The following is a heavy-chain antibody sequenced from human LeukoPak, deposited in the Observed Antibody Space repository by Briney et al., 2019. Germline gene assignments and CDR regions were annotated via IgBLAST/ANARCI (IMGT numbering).Heavy chain of an antibody. J-gene: IGHJ4*02. D-gene: IGHD4-17*01. CDR1: GASVSTYY. Sequence: PSETLSLTCTVSGASVSTYYWSWIRQPPGKGLEWIGYIYYSGSTNSNPSLKSRVTISVDTSKNQFSPNLRSVTAADTAVYYCARDPSDYGSFDYWGQGTLVTVSS. CDR3: ARDPSDYGSFDY. V-gene: IGHV4-59*02. CDR2: IYYSGST.